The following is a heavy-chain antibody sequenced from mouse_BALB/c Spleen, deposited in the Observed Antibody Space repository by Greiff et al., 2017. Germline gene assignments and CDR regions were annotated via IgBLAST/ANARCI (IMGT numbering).Heavy chain of an antibody. J-gene: IGHJ3*01. CDR3: TREGTTSPIGY. Sequence: QVQLQQSGAELVKPGASVKLSCKASGYTFTSYYMYWVKQRPGQGLEWIGEINPSNGGTNFNEKFKSKATLTVDKSSSTAYMQLSSLTSEDSAVYYCTREGTTSPIGYWGQGTLVTVSA. CDR2: INPSNGGT. D-gene: IGHD2-14*01. CDR1: GYTFTSYY. V-gene: IGHV1S81*02.